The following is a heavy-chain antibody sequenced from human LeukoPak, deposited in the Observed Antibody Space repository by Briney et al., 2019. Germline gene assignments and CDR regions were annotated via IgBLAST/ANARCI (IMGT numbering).Heavy chain of an antibody. V-gene: IGHV4-34*01. CDR2: INHSGST. D-gene: IGHD3-10*01. J-gene: IGHJ3*02. CDR1: GGSFSGYY. CDR3: ARGLNSRARRYYGSGSYYPDAFDI. Sequence: SETLSLTCAVYGGSFSGYYWSWIRQPPGKGLEWIGEINHSGSTNYNPSLRSRVTISVAPSKNQFSLKLSSVTAADTAVYYCARGLNSRARRYYGSGSYYPDAFDIWGQGTMVTVSS.